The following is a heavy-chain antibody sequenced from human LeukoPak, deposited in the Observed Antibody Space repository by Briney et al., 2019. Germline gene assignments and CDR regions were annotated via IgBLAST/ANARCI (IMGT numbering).Heavy chain of an antibody. CDR3: ASSYCSSTSCYDGAFDI. J-gene: IGHJ3*02. CDR2: ISSSSSYI. Sequence: GGSLRLSCAASGFTFSSYSMNWVRQAPGKGLEWVSSISSSSSYIYYADSVKGRFTISRDNAKNSLYLQMNSLRAEDTAVYYCASSYCSSTSCYDGAFDIWGQGTMVTVSS. CDR1: GFTFSSYS. D-gene: IGHD2-2*01. V-gene: IGHV3-21*01.